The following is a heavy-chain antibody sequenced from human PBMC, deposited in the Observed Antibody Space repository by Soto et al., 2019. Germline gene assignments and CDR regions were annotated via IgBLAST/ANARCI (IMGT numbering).Heavy chain of an antibody. CDR3: ARDQGRITMVRGVTVDY. D-gene: IGHD3-10*01. V-gene: IGHV1-46*01. CDR2: INPSGGST. J-gene: IGHJ4*02. Sequence: QVQLVQSGAEVKKPGASVKVSCKASGYTFTSYYMHWVRQAPGQGLEWMGIINPSGGSTSYEQKFQGRVTMTRDTSTSTVYMELSSLRSEDTAVYYCARDQGRITMVRGVTVDYWGQGTLVTVSS. CDR1: GYTFTSYY.